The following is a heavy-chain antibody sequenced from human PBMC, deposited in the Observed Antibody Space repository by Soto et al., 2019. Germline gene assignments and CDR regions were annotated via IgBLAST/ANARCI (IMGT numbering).Heavy chain of an antibody. D-gene: IGHD2-15*01. CDR3: SRASSAGSAYSWFDP. CDR1: GDIVSSNSAA. CDR2: TCYRSKWYN. J-gene: IGHJ5*02. Sequence: SQPLSLTCALSGDIVSSNSAAWNLIRQSPSRGLEWLGRTCYRSKWYNDYAVSVKSRITINADTSKNQFSLQLNSVTPEDTAVYYCSRASSAGSAYSWFDPWGQGTLVTVSS. V-gene: IGHV6-1*01.